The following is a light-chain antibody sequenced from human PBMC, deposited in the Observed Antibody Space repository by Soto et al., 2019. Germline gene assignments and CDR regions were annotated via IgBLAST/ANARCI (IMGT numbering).Light chain of an antibody. CDR3: HSLASSATYWV. J-gene: IGLJ3*02. CDR1: ALLKQY. Sequence: SYELTQSPSVSVSPGQTARITCSGDALLKQYAYWYQQKPGQAPVLLIYKDTERPSGIPERFSGSSSGTTVTLIVNAVQAEDEADYYCHSLASSATYWVFGGGTQLTVL. V-gene: IGLV3-25*02. CDR2: KDT.